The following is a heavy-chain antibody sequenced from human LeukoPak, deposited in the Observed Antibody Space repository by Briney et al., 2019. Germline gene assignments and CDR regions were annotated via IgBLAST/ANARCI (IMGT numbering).Heavy chain of an antibody. Sequence: GGSLRLSCAASGFTFDDYAMHWVRQPPGKGLEWVSGISWSSGRIGYAESVKGRFTISRDNTKNSLYLQMNSLRAEDTALYYCVKDAALSGELRFFDSWGQGTLVTVSS. CDR2: ISWSSGRI. V-gene: IGHV3-9*01. CDR3: VKDAALSGELRFFDS. CDR1: GFTFDDYA. D-gene: IGHD7-27*01. J-gene: IGHJ4*02.